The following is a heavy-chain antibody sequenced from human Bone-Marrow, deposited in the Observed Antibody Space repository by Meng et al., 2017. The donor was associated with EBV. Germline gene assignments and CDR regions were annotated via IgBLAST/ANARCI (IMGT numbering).Heavy chain of an antibody. CDR3: ASESGRGFTPDY. CDR2: LIPLSDAP. V-gene: IGHV1-69*01. J-gene: IGHJ4*02. CDR1: GGTFRSDA. Sequence: QVQVVQSGAEVKKPGSSVKVSCKTSGGTFRSDAISWVRQAPGQGLEWMGGLIPLSDAPHYEQKFQGRVTITADESTSTHYLDLSGLRAEDTAVYYCASESGRGFTPDYWGQGTLVTVSS. D-gene: IGHD3-10*01.